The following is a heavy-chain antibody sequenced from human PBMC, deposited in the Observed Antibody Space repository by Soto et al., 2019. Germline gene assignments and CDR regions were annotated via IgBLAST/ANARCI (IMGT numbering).Heavy chain of an antibody. CDR2: ISGSGGST. CDR3: AKDLSNYGDLSYYYYYGMDV. J-gene: IGHJ6*02. D-gene: IGHD4-17*01. V-gene: IGHV3-23*01. CDR1: GFTFSSYA. Sequence: PGGSLRLSCAASGFTFSSYAMSWVRQAPGKGLEWVSAISGSGGSTYYADSVKGRFTISRDNSKNTLYLQMNSLRAEDTAVYYCAKDLSNYGDLSYYYYYGMDVWGQGTTVTVSS.